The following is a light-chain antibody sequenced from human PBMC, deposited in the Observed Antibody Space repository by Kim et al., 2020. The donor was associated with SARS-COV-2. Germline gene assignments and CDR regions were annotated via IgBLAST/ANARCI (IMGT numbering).Light chain of an antibody. V-gene: IGLV1-51*01. CDR3: GTWETPLHHASYV. Sequence: KVTISCSGSNSNIGSNYVSWYQQLPGTAPKLLIYDNNKRPSGIPDRFSGSKSGTSATLGITGLQTGDEADYYCGTWETPLHHASYVFGSGTKVTVL. J-gene: IGLJ1*01. CDR2: DNN. CDR1: NSNIGSNY.